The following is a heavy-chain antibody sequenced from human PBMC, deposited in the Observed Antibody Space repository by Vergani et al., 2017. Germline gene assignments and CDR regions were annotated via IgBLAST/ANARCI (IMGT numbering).Heavy chain of an antibody. D-gene: IGHD2-2*01. J-gene: IGHJ6*02. CDR1: GFTFSSYA. CDR2: ISGSGGST. Sequence: EVQLLESGGGLVQPGGSLRLSCAASGFTFSSYAMSWVRQAPGKGLEWVSAISGSGGSTYYADSVKGRFTISRDNSKNTLYLQMNSLRAEDTAVYYCAKDPTNCSSTSCTRYYYYGMDVWGQGTTVTVSS. V-gene: IGHV3-23*01. CDR3: AKDPTNCSSTSCTRYYYYGMDV.